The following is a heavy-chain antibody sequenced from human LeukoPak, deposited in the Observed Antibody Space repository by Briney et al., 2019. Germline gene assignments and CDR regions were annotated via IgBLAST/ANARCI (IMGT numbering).Heavy chain of an antibody. D-gene: IGHD6-13*01. CDR1: GFTVSSNY. V-gene: IGHV3-53*01. CDR3: ASNSSSWDRFDY. Sequence: PGGSLRLSCAASGFTVSSNYMSWVRQAPGKGLEWVSIIYSGGSTFYADSVKGRFTISRDNSKNSLYLQMNSLGAEDTAVYYCASNSSSWDRFDYWGQGTLVTVSS. CDR2: IYSGGST. J-gene: IGHJ4*02.